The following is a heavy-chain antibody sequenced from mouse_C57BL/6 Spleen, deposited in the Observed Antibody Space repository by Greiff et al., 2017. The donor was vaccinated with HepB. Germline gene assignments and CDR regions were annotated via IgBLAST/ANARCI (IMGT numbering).Heavy chain of an antibody. V-gene: IGHV7-3*01. D-gene: IGHD1-1*01. CDR2: IRNKANGYTT. Sequence: EVKLVESGGGLVQPGGSLSLSCAASGFTFTDYYMSWVRQPPGKALEWLGFIRNKANGYTTEYSASVKGRFTISRDNSHSILYLQMNALRAEDSATYYCARYYYGSPYYAMDYWGQGTSVTVSS. CDR1: GFTFTDYY. J-gene: IGHJ4*01. CDR3: ARYYYGSPYYAMDY.